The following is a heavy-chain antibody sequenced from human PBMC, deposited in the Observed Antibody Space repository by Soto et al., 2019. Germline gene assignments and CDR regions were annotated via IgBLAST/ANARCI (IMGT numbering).Heavy chain of an antibody. CDR1: GGSFSGYY. CDR3: ARGKRLLWFGHDAFDI. CDR2: INHSGST. V-gene: IGHV4-34*01. D-gene: IGHD3-10*01. J-gene: IGHJ3*02. Sequence: QVQLQQWGAGLLKPSETLSLTCAVYGGSFSGYYWSWIRQPPGKGLEWIGEINHSGSTNYNPALKSRVTISVDTSKHQFSLKLSSVTAADTAVYYCARGKRLLWFGHDAFDIWGQGTMVTVSS.